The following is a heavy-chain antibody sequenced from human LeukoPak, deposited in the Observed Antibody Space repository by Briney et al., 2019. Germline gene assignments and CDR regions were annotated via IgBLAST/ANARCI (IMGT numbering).Heavy chain of an antibody. CDR3: ARDGWWDPNRHAFDL. CDR1: GYIFASYV. D-gene: IGHD2-15*01. V-gene: IGHV1-18*01. Sequence: GASVKVSCKASGYIFASYVISWVRQAPGQGLEWMGWIRGHNGDTNYAQNFQDRVTMTTDTSTNTAYMEMRSLRSDDTAIYYCARDGWWDPNRHAFDLWGQGTVVTVSS. CDR2: IRGHNGDT. J-gene: IGHJ3*01.